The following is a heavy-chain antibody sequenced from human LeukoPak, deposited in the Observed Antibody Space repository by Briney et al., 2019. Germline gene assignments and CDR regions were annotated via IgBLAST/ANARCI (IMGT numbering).Heavy chain of an antibody. CDR3: ARGSTLSSSSDSHDY. CDR1: GDFTSTYY. Sequence: SETLSLTCTVSGDFTSTYYWSWIPHPAGKGLEWIGRIFTSGSANYNPSLKSRVTMSVETSKNQFSMRLSSLTAADTAVYYCARGSTLSSSSDSHDYWGQGTLVIVSS. D-gene: IGHD6-6*01. J-gene: IGHJ4*02. V-gene: IGHV4-4*07. CDR2: IFTSGSA.